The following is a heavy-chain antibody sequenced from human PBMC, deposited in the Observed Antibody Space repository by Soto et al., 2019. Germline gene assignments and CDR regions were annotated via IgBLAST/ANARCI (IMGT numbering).Heavy chain of an antibody. CDR1: GFTFSNYG. CDR3: AKGLYYDILTGLPLDH. D-gene: IGHD3-9*01. CDR2: NSGSGGST. J-gene: IGHJ4*02. Sequence: EVQLLESGGGLVQPGGSLRLSCAASGFTFSNYGMSWVRQAPGKGLEWVSANSGSGGSTYNADSVKGRFTISRDNSKNTLDLQMNNLRVEDTAVYYCAKGLYYDILTGLPLDHWGQGTLVTVSS. V-gene: IGHV3-23*01.